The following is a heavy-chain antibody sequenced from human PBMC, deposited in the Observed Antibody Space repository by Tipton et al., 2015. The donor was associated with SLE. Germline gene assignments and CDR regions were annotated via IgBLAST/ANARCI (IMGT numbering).Heavy chain of an antibody. Sequence: TLSLTCTVSGGSLSSYYWSWIRQSPEKGLEWIGYFYFSGSSQYNPSLKSRVAISADTSNNQFSLELRSVTAADTAVYYCARHLGVIVAFEVWGQGTVLTVSS. CDR1: GGSLSSYY. J-gene: IGHJ3*01. D-gene: IGHD3-10*01. V-gene: IGHV4-59*01. CDR3: ARHLGVIVAFEV. CDR2: FYFSGSS.